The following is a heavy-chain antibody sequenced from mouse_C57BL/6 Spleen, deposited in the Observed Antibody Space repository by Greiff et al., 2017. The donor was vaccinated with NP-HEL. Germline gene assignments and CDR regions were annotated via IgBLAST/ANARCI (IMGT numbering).Heavy chain of an antibody. CDR3: LSQGFAY. CDR1: GFSFNTYA. J-gene: IGHJ3*01. Sequence: DAGGGLVQPKGSLKLSCAASGFSFNTYAMNWVRQAPGKGLEWVARIRSKSNNYATYYADSVKDRFTISRDDSESMLYLQMNNLKTEDTAMYYCLSQGFAYWGQGTLVTVSA. CDR2: IRSKSNNYAT. V-gene: IGHV10-1*01.